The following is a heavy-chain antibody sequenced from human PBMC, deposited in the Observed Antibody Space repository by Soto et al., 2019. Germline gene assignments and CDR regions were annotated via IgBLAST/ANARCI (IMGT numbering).Heavy chain of an antibody. Sequence: PGGSLRLSCIASGFTFSNYAMSWVRQAPGKGLEWVSSIDNSGGFTYYADSVKGRFSISRDNPKNTVFLQVNSLGAEDTAVYYCAKGFSDYGKRAAFAVWGQGTKVTVSS. J-gene: IGHJ3*01. CDR2: IDNSGGFT. D-gene: IGHD4-17*01. CDR1: GFTFSNYA. V-gene: IGHV3-23*01. CDR3: AKGFSDYGKRAAFAV.